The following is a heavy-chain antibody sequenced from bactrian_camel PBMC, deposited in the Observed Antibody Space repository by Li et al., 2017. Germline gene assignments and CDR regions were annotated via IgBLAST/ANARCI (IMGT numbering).Heavy chain of an antibody. CDR3: AKGTGWGPGFAE. D-gene: IGHD5*01. J-gene: IGHJ4*01. CDR2: IHSGGDVT. V-gene: IGHV3S31*01. Sequence: VQLVESGGGSVQAGGSLRLSCAASGFTFSNYAMSWVRQTPGKGPEWVATIHSGGDVTYYADSVKGRFTISRDNAKKTLYLRLNSLKTEDTAVYYCAKGTGWGPGFAEWGQGTQVTVS. CDR1: GFTFSNYA.